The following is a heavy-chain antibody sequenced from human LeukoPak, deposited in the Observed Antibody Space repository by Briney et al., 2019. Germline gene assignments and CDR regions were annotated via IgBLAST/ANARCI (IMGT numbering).Heavy chain of an antibody. V-gene: IGHV3-15*01. D-gene: IGHD2/OR15-2a*01. CDR3: TTDDYYSNTPFDLDSFDF. Sequence: GGSLRLSCAAFGFTFTSYAMSWVRQAPGKGLEWVGRVKSYPEGMATDYAAPVKGRFTISRDDPKNTLFLQMNSLKTEDTAVYYCTTDDYYSNTPFDLDSFDFWGQGTMVTVSS. CDR1: GFTFTSYA. CDR2: VKSYPEGMAT. J-gene: IGHJ3*01.